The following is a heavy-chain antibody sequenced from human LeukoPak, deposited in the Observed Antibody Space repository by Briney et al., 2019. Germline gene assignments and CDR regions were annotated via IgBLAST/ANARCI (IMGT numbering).Heavy chain of an antibody. Sequence: QPGGSLRLSCAASGFTFSSYGMHWVRQAPGKGLEWVAVISHDGTNKYYVDSVKGRFTISRDNSKNTLYLQMNSLRAEDTAVYYCAKVNYYESSGYYDYWGQGTLVTVSS. CDR2: ISHDGTNK. CDR3: AKVNYYESSGYYDY. J-gene: IGHJ4*02. CDR1: GFTFSSYG. D-gene: IGHD3-22*01. V-gene: IGHV3-30*18.